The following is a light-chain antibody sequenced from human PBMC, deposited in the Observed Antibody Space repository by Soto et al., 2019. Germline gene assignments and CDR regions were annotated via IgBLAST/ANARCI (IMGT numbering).Light chain of an antibody. CDR2: AAS. CDR1: QSISNY. J-gene: IGKJ4*01. V-gene: IGKV1-39*01. CDR3: QQSYGTPLT. Sequence: DMEMTQSPSSLSASVGDRVTITCRASQSISNYLNWYQHKPGKVPKLLIYAASSLQTGVPTWFSGSGSGTDFTLTINSLQSEDFATYYCQQSYGTPLTFGGGTKIEIK.